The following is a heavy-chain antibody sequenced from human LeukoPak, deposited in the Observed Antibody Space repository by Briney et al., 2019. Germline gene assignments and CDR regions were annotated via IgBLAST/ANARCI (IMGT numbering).Heavy chain of an antibody. CDR3: ARDYCISTSGSPPQPNPFNYYSSTVWTS. CDR1: GGTFINYA. D-gene: IGHD2-2*01. CDR2: IIPIFGTA. J-gene: IGHJ6*02. Sequence: SVKVSCKASGGTFINYAVSWVRQAPGQGLEWMGGIIPIFGTANYAQKFQGRVTITADESTSTAYMELSSLRSEDTAVYYCARDYCISTSGSPPQPNPFNYYSSTVWTSGAKGPRSPSP. V-gene: IGHV1-69*13.